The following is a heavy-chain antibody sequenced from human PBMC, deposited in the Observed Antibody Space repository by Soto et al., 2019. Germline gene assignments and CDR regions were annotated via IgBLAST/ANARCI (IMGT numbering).Heavy chain of an antibody. J-gene: IGHJ4*02. CDR1: GASIRSNNR. V-gene: IGHV4-4*02. Sequence: QVQLQESGPGLVKPSGTLSLTCAVSGASIRSNNRWSWVRQPPGKGLEWIGEIFHSGSTNYIPSLRTRPSISVDMSKNHFSLTLSSVTAADTAVYYCARVYSGSYSDSWGRGTLVTVSS. CDR2: IFHSGST. CDR3: ARVYSGSYSDS. D-gene: IGHD1-26*01.